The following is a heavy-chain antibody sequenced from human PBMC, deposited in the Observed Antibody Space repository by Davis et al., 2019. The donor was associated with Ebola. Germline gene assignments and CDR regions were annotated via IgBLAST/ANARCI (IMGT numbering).Heavy chain of an antibody. D-gene: IGHD4-17*01. CDR2: ISAYNGNT. J-gene: IGHJ5*02. CDR3: ARARYGWWFDP. V-gene: IGHV1-18*04. CDR1: GYMFTGYY. Sequence: ASVKVSCKASGYMFTGYYMHRVRQAPGQGLEWMGWISAYNGNTNYAQKLQGRVTMTTDTSTSTAYMELRSLRSDDTAVYYCARARYGWWFDPWGQGTLVTVSS.